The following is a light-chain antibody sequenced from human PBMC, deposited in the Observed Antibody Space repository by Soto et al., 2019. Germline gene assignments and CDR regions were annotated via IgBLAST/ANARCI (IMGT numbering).Light chain of an antibody. CDR3: QQRSSWPLT. CDR2: XXX. Sequence: EIVLTQSPGTLSLSPGERATLSCRASQSVSSSYLAWYQHKPGXXXXXXXXXXXXRATGIPDRFSGSGSGTDFTLTISSLEPEDFVVYYCQQRSSWPLTFGGGTKVDIK. J-gene: IGKJ4*01. CDR1: QSVSSSY. V-gene: IGKV3D-20*02.